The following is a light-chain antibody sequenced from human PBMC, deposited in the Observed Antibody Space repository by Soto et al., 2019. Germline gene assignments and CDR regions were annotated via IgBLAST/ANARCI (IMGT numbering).Light chain of an antibody. CDR3: QQSYSTPRT. CDR2: AAS. V-gene: IGKV1-39*01. CDR1: QSISRF. J-gene: IGKJ2*01. Sequence: DIQMTQSPSSLSASVGDRVTITCRASQSISRFLNWYQHKPGKAPELLMFAASNLESGVPSRFSGSGSGTDFSLTISSLQPEDFATYYCQQSYSTPRTFGQGTKVDIK.